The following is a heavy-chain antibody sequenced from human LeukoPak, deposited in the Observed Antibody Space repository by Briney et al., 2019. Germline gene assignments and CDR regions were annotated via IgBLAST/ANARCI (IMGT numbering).Heavy chain of an antibody. CDR1: GFTFSSYW. D-gene: IGHD5-18*01. CDR3: ARDQAAMVEIDAFDI. J-gene: IGHJ3*02. V-gene: IGHV3-7*01. CDR2: IKQDGSEK. Sequence: GGSLRLSCAASGFTFSSYWMSWVRQAPGKGLEWVANIKQDGSEKYYVDSVKGRFTISRDNAKNPLYLQMNSLRAEDTAVYYCARDQAAMVEIDAFDIWGQGTMVTVSS.